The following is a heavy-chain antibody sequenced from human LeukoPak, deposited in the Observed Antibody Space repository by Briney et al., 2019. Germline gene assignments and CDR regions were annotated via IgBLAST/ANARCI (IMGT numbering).Heavy chain of an antibody. CDR3: AREILYYDILTGYDY. J-gene: IGHJ4*02. CDR1: GYTFTSYG. D-gene: IGHD3-9*01. Sequence: ASVKVSCKASGYTFTSYGISWVRQAPGQGLEWMGRIIPILGIANYAQKFQGRVTITADKSTSTAYMELSSLRSEDTAVYYCAREILYYDILTGYDYWGQGTLVTVSS. CDR2: IIPILGIA. V-gene: IGHV1-69*04.